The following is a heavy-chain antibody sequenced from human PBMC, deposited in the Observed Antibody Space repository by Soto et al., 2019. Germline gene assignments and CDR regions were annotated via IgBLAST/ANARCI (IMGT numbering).Heavy chain of an antibody. CDR2: ISGSGGST. CDR1: EFTFSSYA. J-gene: IGHJ2*01. V-gene: IGHV3-23*01. Sequence: LRLSCAASEFTFSSYAMSWVRQAPGKGLEWVSAISGSGGSTDYADSVKGRFTISRDNSKNMFYLQMNSLRAEDTALYYCAKCAYYSGWYFDLWGRGTLVTVSS. D-gene: IGHD2-15*01. CDR3: AKCAYYSGWYFDL.